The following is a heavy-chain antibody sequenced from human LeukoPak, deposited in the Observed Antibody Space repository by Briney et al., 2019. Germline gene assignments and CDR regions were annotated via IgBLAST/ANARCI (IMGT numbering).Heavy chain of an antibody. CDR2: IIPIFGTA. CDR1: GGTLSSYA. V-gene: IGHV1-69*01. CDR3: ARVRDGYSHFDY. Sequence: ASVKVSCKASGGTLSSYAISWVRQAPGQGLEWMGGIIPIFGTANYAQKFQGRVTITADESTSTAYMELSSLRSEDTAVYYCARVRDGYSHFDYWGQGTLVTVSS. D-gene: IGHD5-24*01. J-gene: IGHJ4*02.